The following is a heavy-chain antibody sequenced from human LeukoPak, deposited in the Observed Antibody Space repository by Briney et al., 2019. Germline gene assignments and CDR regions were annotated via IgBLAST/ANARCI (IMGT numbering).Heavy chain of an antibody. J-gene: IGHJ4*02. CDR3: VRGGVDY. V-gene: IGHV3-74*01. Sequence: GGSLRLSCAASGFTFSSYWMHWVRQAPGKGLVWVSRINTDGTPTTYADSVKGRFTISRDNAKNTLYLQMNSLRAEDTAVYYCVRGGVDYRGQGTLVTVSS. CDR1: GFTFSSYW. CDR2: INTDGTPT.